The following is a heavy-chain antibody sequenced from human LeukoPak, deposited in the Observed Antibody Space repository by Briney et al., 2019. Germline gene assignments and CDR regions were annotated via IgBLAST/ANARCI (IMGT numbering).Heavy chain of an antibody. CDR1: GGSISSSSYY. CDR3: AILLGEYYDFWSGYYYYFDY. CDR2: IYYSGST. J-gene: IGHJ4*02. V-gene: IGHV4-39*01. Sequence: SETLSLTCTVSGGSISSSSYYWGWIRQPPGKGLEWLGSIYYSGSTYYNPSLKSRVTISVDTSKNQFSLKLSSVTAADTAVYYCAILLGEYYDFWSGYYYYFDYWGQGTLVTVSS. D-gene: IGHD3-3*01.